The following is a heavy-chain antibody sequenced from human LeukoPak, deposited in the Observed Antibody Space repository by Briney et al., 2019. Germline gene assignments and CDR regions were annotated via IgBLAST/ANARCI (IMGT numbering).Heavy chain of an antibody. J-gene: IGHJ4*02. V-gene: IGHV4-59*01. Sequence: SETLSLTCTVSGDSISSNYWSWIRQPPGKGLEWIGYISNSGSTKYNPSLKSRVTISVDTSKNLFSLKLTPMTAADTAVYYCARCRDEFADYGFTSWGPGTLVTVSS. CDR2: ISNSGST. D-gene: IGHD4-17*01. CDR1: GDSISSNY. CDR3: ARCRDEFADYGFTS.